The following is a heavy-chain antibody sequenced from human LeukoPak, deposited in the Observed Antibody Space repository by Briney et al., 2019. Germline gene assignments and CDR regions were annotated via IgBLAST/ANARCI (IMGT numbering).Heavy chain of an antibody. V-gene: IGHV1-2*02. CDR3: VRVASRCYSGSCFFDL. D-gene: IGHD2-21*02. CDR2: MNPNFYDLNRGGT. CDR1: GYTFTGYY. J-gene: IGHJ4*02. Sequence: GASVKVSCKASGYTFTGYYIHWVRQAPGHGLEWMGWMNPNFYDLNRGGTYYAQKFQGRVIMTRDTSITTAYMELRSLSPDDTAVYYCVRVASRCYSGSCFFDLWGQGSLVIVSS.